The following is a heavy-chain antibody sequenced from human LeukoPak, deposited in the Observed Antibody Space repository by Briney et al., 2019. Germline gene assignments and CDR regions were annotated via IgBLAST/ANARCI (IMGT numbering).Heavy chain of an antibody. CDR3: ARHYSSGSDFDY. Sequence: GESLKIFCQGSGYSFTRYWISWVRQMPGKGLEWMGRIDPGDSYTNYSPSFQGHVTISADKSISTAYLQWSSLKASDTAMYYCARHYSSGSDFDYWGQGTLVTVPS. V-gene: IGHV5-10-1*01. CDR1: GYSFTRYW. CDR2: IDPGDSYT. D-gene: IGHD6-19*01. J-gene: IGHJ4*02.